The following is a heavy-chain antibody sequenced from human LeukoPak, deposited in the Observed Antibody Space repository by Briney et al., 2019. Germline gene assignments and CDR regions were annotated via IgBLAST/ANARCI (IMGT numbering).Heavy chain of an antibody. J-gene: IGHJ5*02. CDR3: ARLNGIRQQLVISAWFDP. Sequence: GASVKVSCKASGYTFTSYGISWVRQAPGQGLEWMGWISAYNGNTNYAQKLQGRVTMTTDTSTSTAYMELRSLRSDDTAVYYCARLNGIRQQLVISAWFDPWGQGTLVTVSS. CDR2: ISAYNGNT. D-gene: IGHD6-13*01. CDR1: GYTFTSYG. V-gene: IGHV1-18*01.